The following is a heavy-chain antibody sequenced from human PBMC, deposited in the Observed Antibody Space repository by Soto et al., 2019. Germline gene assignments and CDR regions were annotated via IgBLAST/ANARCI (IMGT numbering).Heavy chain of an antibody. V-gene: IGHV4-59*01. Sequence: SETLSLTCTVSGGSISSYYWSWIRQPPGKGLEWIGYIYYSGSTNYNPSLKSRVTISVDTSKNQFSLKLSSVTAADTAVYYCASCSVGATDAFDIWGQGTMVTV. CDR3: ASCSVGATDAFDI. CDR1: GGSISSYY. CDR2: IYYSGST. J-gene: IGHJ3*02. D-gene: IGHD1-26*01.